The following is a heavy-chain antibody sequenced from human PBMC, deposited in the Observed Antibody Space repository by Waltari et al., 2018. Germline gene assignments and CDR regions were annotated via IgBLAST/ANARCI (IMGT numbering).Heavy chain of an antibody. Sequence: QVQLVQSGAEVKKPGASVKVSCKASGYTFTSYYMHWVRQAPGQGLEWMGIINPSGGSTSYAQKFQGRVTMTRDTSTSTVYMELSSLRSEDTAVYYCASAGLYYGDYGSPFDYWGQGTLVTVSS. CDR2: INPSGGST. D-gene: IGHD4-17*01. CDR3: ASAGLYYGDYGSPFDY. CDR1: GYTFTSYY. V-gene: IGHV1-46*01. J-gene: IGHJ4*02.